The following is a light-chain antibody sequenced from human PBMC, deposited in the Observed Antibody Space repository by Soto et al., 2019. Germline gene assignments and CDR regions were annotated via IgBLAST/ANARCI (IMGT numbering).Light chain of an antibody. Sequence: ETVMTQSPATLSVSPGERATLSCRASQSVNNYLAWYQQKPGQAPRLLMYGASTRATGVPDRFSGSGSGTEFTVTISSLQPEDFAVYYCQQYYNRFRLTFGGGTKVEIK. CDR3: QQYYNRFRLT. J-gene: IGKJ4*01. CDR1: QSVNNY. V-gene: IGKV3-15*01. CDR2: GAS.